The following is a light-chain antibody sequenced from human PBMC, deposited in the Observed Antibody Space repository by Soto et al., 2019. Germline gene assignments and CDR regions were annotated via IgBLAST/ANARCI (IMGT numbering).Light chain of an antibody. CDR2: TVS. J-gene: IGKJ4*01. V-gene: IGKV1-39*01. Sequence: DIQMTQSPSSLSTSVGDRVTITCRASQNIGRNLNWYQQKPGKAPKLLIYTVSNLQTGVPLRFSGRGSGTEFTLTISALQPEDFATYYCQQCYSIPLTFGGWTKV. CDR1: QNIGRN. CDR3: QQCYSIPLT.